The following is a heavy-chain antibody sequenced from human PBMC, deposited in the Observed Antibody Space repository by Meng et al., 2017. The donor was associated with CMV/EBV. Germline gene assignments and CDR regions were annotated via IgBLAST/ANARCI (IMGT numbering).Heavy chain of an antibody. D-gene: IGHD2-2*03. CDR1: GYTFTNYG. CDR2: ISAYNGNT. Sequence: ASVKVSCKASGYTFTNYGISWVRQAPGQGLEWMGWISAYNGNTNYAQKLQGRVTMTTDTSTSTAYMELRSLRSDDTAVYYCERDGHLDQNYYGMDVWGQGTTVTVSS. V-gene: IGHV1-18*01. J-gene: IGHJ6*02. CDR3: ERDGHLDQNYYGMDV.